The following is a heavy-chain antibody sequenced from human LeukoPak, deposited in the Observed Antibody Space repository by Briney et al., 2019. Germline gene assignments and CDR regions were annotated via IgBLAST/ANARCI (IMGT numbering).Heavy chain of an antibody. CDR2: IKQDGSEK. Sequence: GGSLRLSCAASGFTFSSYWMSWVRQAPGKGLEWVANIKQDGSEKYYVDSVKGRFTISRDNAKNSLYLQMNSLRAEDTAVYYCARDGPGYYDSSGYYYGLYFDYWGQGTLVTVSS. CDR3: ARDGPGYYDSSGYYYGLYFDY. J-gene: IGHJ4*02. D-gene: IGHD3-22*01. V-gene: IGHV3-7*01. CDR1: GFTFSSYW.